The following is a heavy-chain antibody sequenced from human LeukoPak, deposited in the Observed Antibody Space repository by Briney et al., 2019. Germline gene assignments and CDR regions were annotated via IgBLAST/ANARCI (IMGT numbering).Heavy chain of an antibody. Sequence: PGGSLRLSCAASGFTFKNFAMAWVRQAPGKRLEWVASITDTGDATGYPESVKGRFTISRDNSQGTVWLQMNSLRAEDTAIYYCAKSDCGSDGCKLYNYWAQGTQVTVPS. D-gene: IGHD2-21*01. J-gene: IGHJ4*02. CDR1: GFTFKNFA. CDR2: ITDTGDAT. V-gene: IGHV3-23*01. CDR3: AKSDCGSDGCKLYNY.